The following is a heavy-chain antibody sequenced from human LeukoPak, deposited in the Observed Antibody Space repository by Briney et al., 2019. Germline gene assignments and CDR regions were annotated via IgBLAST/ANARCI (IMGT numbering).Heavy chain of an antibody. CDR3: AKGPPPRYCSSTSCYGDAFDI. D-gene: IGHD2-2*01. J-gene: IGHJ3*02. CDR2: IYSGGST. V-gene: IGHV3-53*05. Sequence: GGSLRLSCAASGFTVSSNYMSWVRQAPGKGLEWVSVIYSGGSTYYADSVKGRFTISRDNSKNTLYLQMNSLRAEDTAVYYCAKGPPPRYCSSTSCYGDAFDIWGQGTMVTVSS. CDR1: GFTVSSNY.